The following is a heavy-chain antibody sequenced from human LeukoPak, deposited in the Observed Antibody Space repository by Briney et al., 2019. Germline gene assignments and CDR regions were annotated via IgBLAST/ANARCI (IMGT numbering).Heavy chain of an antibody. V-gene: IGHV3-30-3*01. D-gene: IGHD3-10*01. J-gene: IGHJ4*02. CDR2: TSSDLNVK. CDR1: GFTFRNYV. CDR3: AREGYYGSGSPPSLYFDY. Sequence: PGGSLGLSSAASGFTFRNYVIHWVRQAPGKGLEWVAVTSSDLNVKLYADSVKGRFTISRDNSRSTLYLQMNSLRPEDTAIYYCAREGYYGSGSPPSLYFDYWAREPWSPSPQ.